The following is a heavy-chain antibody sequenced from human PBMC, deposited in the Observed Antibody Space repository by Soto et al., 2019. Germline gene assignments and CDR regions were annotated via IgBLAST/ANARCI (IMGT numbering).Heavy chain of an antibody. CDR3: AGGPFGDAAMVTNYCDY. V-gene: IGHV3-30-3*01. CDR1: GFTFSNYA. CDR2: LSFDSNNK. D-gene: IGHD5-18*01. Sequence: QVQLVESGGGVVQPGRSLRLSCAASGFTFSNYAIHWVRQAPGKGLEWVAVLSFDSNNKHYADSVKGRFTISRDNSKNTLYLQLNSLRAEDTAVYYCAGGPFGDAAMVTNYCDYWGQGTLVTVSS. J-gene: IGHJ4*02.